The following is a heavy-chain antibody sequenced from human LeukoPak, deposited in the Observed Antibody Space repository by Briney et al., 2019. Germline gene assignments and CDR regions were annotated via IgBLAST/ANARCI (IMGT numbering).Heavy chain of an antibody. CDR2: MNPNSGNT. CDR1: GYTFTSYD. V-gene: IGHV1-8*01. Sequence: ASVKVSCRASGYTFTSYDINWVRQATGQGLEWMGWMNPNSGNTGYAQKFQGRVTMTRNTSISTAYMELSSLRSEDMAVYYCARGITGTTFYYYYYYMDVWGKGTTVTVSS. CDR3: ARGITGTTFYYYYYYMDV. J-gene: IGHJ6*03. D-gene: IGHD1-7*01.